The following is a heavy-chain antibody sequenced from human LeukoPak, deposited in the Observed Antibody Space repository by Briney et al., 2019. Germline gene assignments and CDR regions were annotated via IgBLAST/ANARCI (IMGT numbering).Heavy chain of an antibody. J-gene: IGHJ4*02. D-gene: IGHD5-12*01. Sequence: PGRSLRLSCAASGFTFSSYAMHWVRQAPGKGLEWVAVISYDGSNKYYADSVKGRFTISRDNSKNTLYLQMNSLRAEDTAVYYCARDGVRYGGYDTYYFDYWGQGTLVTVSS. CDR2: ISYDGSNK. V-gene: IGHV3-30*04. CDR3: ARDGVRYGGYDTYYFDY. CDR1: GFTFSSYA.